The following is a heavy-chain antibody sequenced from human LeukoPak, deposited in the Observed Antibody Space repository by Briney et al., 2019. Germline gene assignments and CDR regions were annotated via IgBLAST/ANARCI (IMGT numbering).Heavy chain of an antibody. CDR1: GFTFSAYS. CDR2: ISSSGSYI. D-gene: IGHD6-13*01. CDR3: SRWHQLALDY. V-gene: IGHV3-21*01. Sequence: GGSLRLSSAASGFTFSAYSMNWVRPAPGKGLEWVSSISSSGSYIYYADSVKGRFIISRDNAKNSLYLQMYSLRAEDTAVYYCSRWHQLALDYWGQGTLVTVSS. J-gene: IGHJ4*02.